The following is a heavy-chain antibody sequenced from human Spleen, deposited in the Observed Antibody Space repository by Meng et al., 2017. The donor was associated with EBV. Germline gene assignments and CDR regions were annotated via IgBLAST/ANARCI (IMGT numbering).Heavy chain of an antibody. CDR1: GESFSGNY. CDR3: AGGRGLPNY. CDR2: INHSGIT. V-gene: IGHV4-34*01. Sequence: VQLPQWGAGLLKPSETLSLPCAVYGESFSGNYWTWIRQPPGKGLEWIGDINHSGITNYNPSLKSRVTISADTSKNQFSLKMTSVTAADTALYYCAGGRGLPNYWGQGTLVTVSS. D-gene: IGHD4-17*01. J-gene: IGHJ4*02.